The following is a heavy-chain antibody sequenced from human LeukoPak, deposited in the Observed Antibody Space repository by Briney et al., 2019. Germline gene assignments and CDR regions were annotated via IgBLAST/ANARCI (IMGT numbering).Heavy chain of an antibody. CDR1: GFTFSSHG. J-gene: IGHJ4*02. Sequence: PGGSLRLSCAASGFTFSSHGMSWVRQAPGKGLEWVSAISGSGGSTYYADSVKGRFTMSRDNSKNTLYLQMNSLRAEDTAVYYCARDLGSGYYWHFDYWGQGTLVTVSS. CDR3: ARDLGSGYYWHFDY. D-gene: IGHD3-22*01. CDR2: ISGSGGST. V-gene: IGHV3-23*01.